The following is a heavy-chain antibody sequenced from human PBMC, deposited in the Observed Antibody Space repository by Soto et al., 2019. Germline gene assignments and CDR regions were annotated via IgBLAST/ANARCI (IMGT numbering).Heavy chain of an antibody. D-gene: IGHD6-19*01. CDR2: TSGNGANT. V-gene: IGHV3-23*01. J-gene: IGHJ4*02. CDR3: AKDYGSSRYFFDY. Sequence: PGWSLRLSCAASGFTFINYAMTWVRQAPGEGLEWVSTTSGNGANTHYADSVKGRFSISRDNSKNTLYIQMNSLRADDTAVYYCAKDYGSSRYFFDYWGQGALVTVSS. CDR1: GFTFINYA.